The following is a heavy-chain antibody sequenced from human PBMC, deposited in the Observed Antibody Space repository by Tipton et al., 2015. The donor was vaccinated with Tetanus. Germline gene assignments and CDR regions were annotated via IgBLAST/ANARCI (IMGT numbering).Heavy chain of an antibody. CDR2: ISGSGGST. Sequence: TASGFTFSSYAMSWVRQAPGKGLEWVSAISGSGGSTYYADSVKGRFTISRDNSKNTLYLQMNSLRAEDTAVYYCAKDPRRGIIDYWGQGTLVTVSS. D-gene: IGHD1-14*01. CDR1: GFTFSSYA. J-gene: IGHJ4*02. CDR3: AKDPRRGIIDY. V-gene: IGHV3-23*01.